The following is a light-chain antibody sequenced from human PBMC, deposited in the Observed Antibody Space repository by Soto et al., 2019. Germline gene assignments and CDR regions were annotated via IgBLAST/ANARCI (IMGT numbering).Light chain of an antibody. Sequence: QSALTQPASVSGSPGQSITISCTGTSSDVGSYNFVSWYQKHPGKAPKLRIYEGSKRPSGVSNRFSGSKSGNTASLTISGLQAEDEADYYCCSYTGSSTWVFGTGTKLTVL. CDR1: SSDVGSYNF. CDR3: CSYTGSSTWV. CDR2: EGS. J-gene: IGLJ1*01. V-gene: IGLV2-23*01.